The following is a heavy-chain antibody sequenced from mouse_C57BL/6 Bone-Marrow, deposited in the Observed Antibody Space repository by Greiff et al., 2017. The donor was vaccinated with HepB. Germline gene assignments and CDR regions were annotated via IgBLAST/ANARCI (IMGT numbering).Heavy chain of an antibody. D-gene: IGHD1-1*01. J-gene: IGHJ4*01. CDR1: GYSITSGYY. CDR3: ARDQGYYYGSRILMDY. CDR2: ISYDGSN. Sequence: EVQLQQSGPGLVKPSQSLSLTCSVTGYSITSGYYWNWIRQFPGNKLEWMGYISYDGSNNYNPSLKNRISITRDTSKNQFFLKLNSVTTEVTATYYCARDQGYYYGSRILMDYWGQGTSVTVSS. V-gene: IGHV3-6*01.